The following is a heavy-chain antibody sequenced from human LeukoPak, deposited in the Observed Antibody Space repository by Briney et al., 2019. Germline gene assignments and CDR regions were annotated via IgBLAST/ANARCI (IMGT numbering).Heavy chain of an antibody. D-gene: IGHD3-16*01. CDR1: GFSFNNDW. CDR2: INQDGSEK. J-gene: IGHJ4*02. V-gene: IGHV3-7*01. CDR3: TRRLDE. Sequence: GGSLRLSCATSGFSFNNDWMDWVRLAPGKGLEWVANINQDGSEKNCLDSVKGRFTISRDNAQNSLYLQMNGLRVEDTAVYYCTRRLDEWGQGTLVTVSS.